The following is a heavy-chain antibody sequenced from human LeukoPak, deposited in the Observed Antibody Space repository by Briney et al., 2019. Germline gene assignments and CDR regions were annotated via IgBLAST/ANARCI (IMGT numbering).Heavy chain of an antibody. CDR3: ARDRTTVTTSDY. V-gene: IGHV3-21*01. CDR1: RFTFSTYT. Sequence: AGGSLRLSCAASRFTFSTYTMNWVRQAPGKGLEWVSSISSSSSYIYYADSVKGRFTISRDNAKNSLYLQMNTLRAEDTAVYYCARDRTTVTTSDYWGQGTLVTVSS. D-gene: IGHD4-17*01. CDR2: ISSSSSYI. J-gene: IGHJ4*02.